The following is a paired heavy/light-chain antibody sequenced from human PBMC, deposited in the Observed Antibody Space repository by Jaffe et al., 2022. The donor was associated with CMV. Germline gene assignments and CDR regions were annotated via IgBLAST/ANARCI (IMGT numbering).Light chain of an antibody. CDR1: KIGSKS. Sequence: SYVLTQPPSVSEAPGETASITCGGDKIGSKSVHWYQQKSGQAPVLLIYYDSDRPSGIPKRFSGFNSGNTATLTITRVEAGDEADYYCQVYDSSSDQLVFGGGTKLTVL. V-gene: IGLV3-21*01. CDR3: QVYDSSSDQLV. J-gene: IGLJ2*01. CDR2: YDS.
Heavy chain of an antibody. CDR3: AKSPTVRAGYSNDWFDP. D-gene: IGHD6-13*01. J-gene: IGHJ5*02. Sequence: EVQLVESGGGLVQPGRSLRLSCGASGFTFNDYAMHWVRQGPGKGLEWVSGISWNSGSIGYGDSVKGRFTISRDNTRNLLYLQMNSLRLEDTALYYCAKSPTVRAGYSNDWFDPWGQGTLVIVSS. CDR1: GFTFNDYA. V-gene: IGHV3-9*01. CDR2: ISWNSGSI.